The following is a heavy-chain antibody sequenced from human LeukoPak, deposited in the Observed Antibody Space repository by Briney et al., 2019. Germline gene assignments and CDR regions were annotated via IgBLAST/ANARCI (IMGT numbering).Heavy chain of an antibody. J-gene: IGHJ5*02. CDR2: ISAYNGNT. Sequence: ASVKVSCKASGYTFTSYGISWGRQAPGQGVEWMGWISAYNGNTNYAQKLQGRVTMTTDTSTSTAYMELRSLRSDDTAVYYCARQYTSSSVYWFDPWGQGTLVTVSS. CDR3: ARQYTSSSVYWFDP. D-gene: IGHD6-6*01. CDR1: GYTFTSYG. V-gene: IGHV1-18*01.